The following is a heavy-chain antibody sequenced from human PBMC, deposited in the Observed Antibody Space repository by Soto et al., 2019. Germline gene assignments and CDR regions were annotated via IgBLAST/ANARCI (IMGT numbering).Heavy chain of an antibody. J-gene: IGHJ4*02. CDR2: MNANSGNP. D-gene: IGHD1-26*01. Sequence: QVQLVQSGAEVKKPGASVKVSCKASGYTFTSYDINWVRQATGQGLEWMGWMNANSGNPGYAQKFQGRVTMTRNTSTSTAYMELSTLRSDHPAVYYCARAKGGGSYLDYWGQGTLVTVSS. V-gene: IGHV1-8*01. CDR1: GYTFTSYD. CDR3: ARAKGGGSYLDY.